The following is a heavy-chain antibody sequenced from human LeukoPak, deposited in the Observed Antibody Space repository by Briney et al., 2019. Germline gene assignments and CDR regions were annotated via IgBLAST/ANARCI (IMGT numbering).Heavy chain of an antibody. CDR3: ARVSGTWFDP. CDR2: MYHSGNT. V-gene: IGHV4-38-2*02. D-gene: IGHD3-10*01. Sequence: PSETLSLTCTVSGNSISSGYYWGWIRQPPGKGLEWIGNMYHSGNTYYNPSLKSRVTISVDTSKNQFSLKLRSVTAADTAVYYCARVSGTWFDPWGQGTLVTVSS. J-gene: IGHJ5*02. CDR1: GNSISSGYY.